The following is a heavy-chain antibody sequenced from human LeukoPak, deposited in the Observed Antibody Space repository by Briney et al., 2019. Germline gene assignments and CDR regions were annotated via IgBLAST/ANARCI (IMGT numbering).Heavy chain of an antibody. Sequence: ASVKVSCKASGYTFTSYGISWVRQAPGQGLEWMGWISAYNGNTNYAQKLQGRVTMTTDTSTSTAYMELRSLRSDDTAVYYCVRDRITMVRGVNYYGMDVWGQGTTVTVSS. CDR1: GYTFTSYG. J-gene: IGHJ6*02. CDR2: ISAYNGNT. D-gene: IGHD3-10*01. V-gene: IGHV1-18*01. CDR3: VRDRITMVRGVNYYGMDV.